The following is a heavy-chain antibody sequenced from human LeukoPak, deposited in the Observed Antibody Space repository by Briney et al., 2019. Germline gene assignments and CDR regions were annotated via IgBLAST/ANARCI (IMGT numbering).Heavy chain of an antibody. J-gene: IGHJ4*02. V-gene: IGHV4-59*01. D-gene: IGHD6-19*01. Sequence: SETLSLTCTVSGGSISSYYWSWIRQPPGKGLEWIGYIYYSGSTNYNPSLKSRVTISVDTSKNQFSLKLSSVTAADTAVYYCARVSDISVAAYFDYWGQGTLVTVSS. CDR3: ARVSDISVAAYFDY. CDR1: GGSISSYY. CDR2: IYYSGST.